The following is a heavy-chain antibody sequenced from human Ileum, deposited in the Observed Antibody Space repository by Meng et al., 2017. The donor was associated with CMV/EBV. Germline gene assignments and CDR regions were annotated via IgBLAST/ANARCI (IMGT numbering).Heavy chain of an antibody. J-gene: IGHJ4*02. CDR1: GITFSWYW. V-gene: IGHV3-7*01. CDR3: ARKNNFDH. CDR2: IKEDGSEK. Sequence: GESLKISCVDSGITFSWYWMNWVRQAPGKGLEWVANIKEDGSEKNYVDSVRGRFTISRDNAKKSLYLQMNSLRVEDTALYYCARKNNFDHWGQGTLVTVSS.